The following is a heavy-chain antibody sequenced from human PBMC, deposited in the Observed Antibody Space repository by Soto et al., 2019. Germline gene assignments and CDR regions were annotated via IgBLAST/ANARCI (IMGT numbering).Heavy chain of an antibody. V-gene: IGHV3-9*01. CDR2: ISWNSGSI. CDR1: GFTFDDYA. D-gene: IGHD2-15*01. J-gene: IGHJ4*02. Sequence: EVQLVESGGGLVQPGRSLRLSCAAAGFTFDDYAMHWVRQAPGKGLVWVSGISWNSGSIDYADFVKGRFTICRDNAKNSLYLQMNSLRAEDTALYYCAKSRRMAASVYFDYWGQGTLVTVSS. CDR3: AKSRRMAASVYFDY.